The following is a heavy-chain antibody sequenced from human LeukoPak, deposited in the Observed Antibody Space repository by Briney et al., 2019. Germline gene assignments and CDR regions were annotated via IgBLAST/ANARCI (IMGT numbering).Heavy chain of an antibody. CDR2: IYYSGST. Sequence: SETLSLTCTVSGGSISSYYWSWIRQPPGKGLEWIGYIYYSGSTNYNPSLKSRVTISVDTSKNQFSLKLSSVTAADTAVYYCARGGMRDYGGPFDPWGQETLVTVSS. J-gene: IGHJ5*02. V-gene: IGHV4-59*01. D-gene: IGHD4-23*01. CDR1: GGSISSYY. CDR3: ARGGMRDYGGPFDP.